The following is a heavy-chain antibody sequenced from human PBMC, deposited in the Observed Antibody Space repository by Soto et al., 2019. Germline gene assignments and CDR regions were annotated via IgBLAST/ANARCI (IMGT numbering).Heavy chain of an antibody. V-gene: IGHV3-30*18. D-gene: IGHD5-12*01. CDR2: ISYDGSNK. J-gene: IGHJ4*02. Sequence: QVQLVESGGGVVQPGRSPRLSCAASGFTFSSYGMHWVRQAPGKGLEWVAVISYDGSNKYYADSVKGRFTISRDNSKNTLYLQMNTLRAEDTAVYYCAKDLSPSYVLATTFDYWGQGTLVTVSS. CDR1: GFTFSSYG. CDR3: AKDLSPSYVLATTFDY.